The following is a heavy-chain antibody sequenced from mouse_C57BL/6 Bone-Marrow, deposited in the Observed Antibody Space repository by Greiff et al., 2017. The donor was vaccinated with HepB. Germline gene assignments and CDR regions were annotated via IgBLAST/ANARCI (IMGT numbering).Heavy chain of an antibody. CDR1: GFTFSDYG. Sequence: EVHLVESGGGLVKPGGSLKLSCAASGFTFSDYGMHWVRQAPEKGLEWVAYISSGSSTIYYADTVKGRFTISRNNAKNTLFLQMTSLRSKDTAMYYCARGDGYYVWYFDVWGTGTTVTVSS. V-gene: IGHV5-17*01. CDR2: ISSGSSTI. J-gene: IGHJ1*03. D-gene: IGHD2-3*01. CDR3: ARGDGYYVWYFDV.